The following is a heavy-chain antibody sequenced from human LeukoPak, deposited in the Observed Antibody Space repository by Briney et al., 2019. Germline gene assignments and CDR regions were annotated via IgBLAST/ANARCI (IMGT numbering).Heavy chain of an antibody. Sequence: SETLSLTRTVSGGSISSSSYYWGWIRQPPGKGLEWIGSIYYSGSTYYNPSLKSRVTISVNTSKNQFSLKLSSVTAADTAVYYCARGTKPAASYYYMDVWGKGTTVTVSS. J-gene: IGHJ6*03. V-gene: IGHV4-39*07. CDR3: ARGTKPAASYYYMDV. D-gene: IGHD2-2*01. CDR2: IYYSGST. CDR1: GGSISSSSYY.